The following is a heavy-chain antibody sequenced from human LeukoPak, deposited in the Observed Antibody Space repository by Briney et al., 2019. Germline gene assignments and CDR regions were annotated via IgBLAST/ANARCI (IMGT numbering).Heavy chain of an antibody. D-gene: IGHD6-19*01. J-gene: IGHJ4*02. CDR1: GFTLSSYV. V-gene: IGHV3-23*01. Sequence: PGGSLRLSCAASGFTLSSYVMHWVRQAPGKGLEWLSGISPRGGGTYYADSVKGRFTISRDDSKNTLYLQMNSLRAEDTAVYYCARVSRGSSGWQDALYYFDYWGQGTLVTVSS. CDR3: ARVSRGSSGWQDALYYFDY. CDR2: ISPRGGGT.